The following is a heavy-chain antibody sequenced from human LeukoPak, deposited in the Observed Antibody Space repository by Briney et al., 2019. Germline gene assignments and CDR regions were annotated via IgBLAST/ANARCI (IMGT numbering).Heavy chain of an antibody. CDR2: IIPIFGTA. D-gene: IGHD3-22*01. Sequence: SVKVSCKASGGTFSSYAISWVRQAPGQGLEWMGGIIPIFGTANYAQKFQGRVTITADESTSTAYMELSSLRSEDTAVYYCASHVDGDMTYYYDSSGYWDSRFPVYWGQGTLVTVSS. CDR1: GGTFSSYA. J-gene: IGHJ4*02. V-gene: IGHV1-69*13. CDR3: ASHVDGDMTYYYDSSGYWDSRFPVY.